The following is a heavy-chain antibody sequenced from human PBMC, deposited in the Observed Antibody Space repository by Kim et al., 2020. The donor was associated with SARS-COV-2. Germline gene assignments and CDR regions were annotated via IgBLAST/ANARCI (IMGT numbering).Heavy chain of an antibody. D-gene: IGHD3-9*01. CDR2: IIPIFGSA. Sequence: SVKVSCKASGGTFSSYAISWVRQAPGQGLEWLGGIIPIFGSANYAQKFQGRVTITAHESTSTAYMELSSLRSEATAVYYCARGVYDILPGFYPWGQGTL. V-gene: IGHV1-69*13. J-gene: IGHJ5*02. CDR1: GGTFSSYA. CDR3: ARGVYDILPGFYP.